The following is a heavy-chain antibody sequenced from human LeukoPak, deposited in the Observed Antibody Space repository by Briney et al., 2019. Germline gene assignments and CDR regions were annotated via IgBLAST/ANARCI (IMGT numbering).Heavy chain of an antibody. Sequence: PGRSLRLSCAASGFTFSSYAMHWVRQAPGKGLEWVAVISYDGSNKYYADSVKGRFTISRDNSKNTLYLQMNSLRAEDTAVYYCARERRYCSSTSCYPDAFDIWGQGTMVTVSS. V-gene: IGHV3-30*14. J-gene: IGHJ3*02. CDR2: ISYDGSNK. D-gene: IGHD2-2*01. CDR1: GFTFSSYA. CDR3: ARERRYCSSTSCYPDAFDI.